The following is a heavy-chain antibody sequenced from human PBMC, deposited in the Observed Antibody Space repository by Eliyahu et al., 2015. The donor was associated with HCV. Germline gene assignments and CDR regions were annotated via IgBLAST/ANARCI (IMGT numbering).Heavy chain of an antibody. V-gene: IGHV4-59*01. Sequence: QVQLQESGPGLVKPSETLSLTCXVSGXSITTYYWXWIRQPPGKGPEWIGYIHYSGSTNYNPSLKSRVTISIDTSKNQFSLNLTSVTAADTAMYYCASGGGGIAVTGTGGWFDPWGQGTLVTVSS. J-gene: IGHJ5*02. CDR1: GXSITTYY. CDR3: ASGGGGIAVTGTGGWFDP. CDR2: IHYSGST. D-gene: IGHD6-19*01.